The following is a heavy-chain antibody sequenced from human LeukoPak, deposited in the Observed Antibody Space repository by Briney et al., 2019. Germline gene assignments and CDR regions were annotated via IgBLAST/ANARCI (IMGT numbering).Heavy chain of an antibody. V-gene: IGHV4-30-4*01. CDR3: ARSWNTMIVVVKPVYYFDY. J-gene: IGHJ4*02. CDR1: GGSISSGDYY. CDR2: IYYSGST. Sequence: PSETLSLTCTVSGGSISSGDYYWSWIRQPPGKGLEWIGYIYYSGSTNYNPSLKSRVTISVDTSKNQFSLKLSSVTAADTAVYYCARSWNTMIVVVKPVYYFDYWGQGTLVTVSS. D-gene: IGHD3-22*01.